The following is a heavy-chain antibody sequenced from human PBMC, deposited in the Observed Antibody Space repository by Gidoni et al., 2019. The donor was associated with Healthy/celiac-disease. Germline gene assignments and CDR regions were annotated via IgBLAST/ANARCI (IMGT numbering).Heavy chain of an antibody. CDR3: ARGRYYYDSSGYYSDAFDI. J-gene: IGHJ3*02. CDR1: GYTFTSYG. D-gene: IGHD3-22*01. Sequence: QVQLVQSGAEVKKPGASGQVSCKASGYTFTSYGISWVRQAPGQGLEWMGWISAYNGNTNYAQKLQGRVTMTTDTSMSTAYMELRSLRSDDTAVYYCARGRYYYDSSGYYSDAFDIWGQGTMVTVSS. CDR2: ISAYNGNT. V-gene: IGHV1-18*01.